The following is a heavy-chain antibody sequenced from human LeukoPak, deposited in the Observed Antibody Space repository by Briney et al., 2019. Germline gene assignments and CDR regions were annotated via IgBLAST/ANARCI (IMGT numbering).Heavy chain of an antibody. CDR2: ITSRGSTI. V-gene: IGHV3-11*04. CDR3: ASLWGIVVS. D-gene: IGHD3-22*01. Sequence: GGSLRLSCAASGFTFSDYFMGWIRQAPGKGLEWVSYITSRGSTIYYADSVKGRFTISRDNAKNSLYLQMNSLRAEDTAVYYCASLWGIVVSWGQGTMVTVSS. CDR1: GFTFSDYF. J-gene: IGHJ3*01.